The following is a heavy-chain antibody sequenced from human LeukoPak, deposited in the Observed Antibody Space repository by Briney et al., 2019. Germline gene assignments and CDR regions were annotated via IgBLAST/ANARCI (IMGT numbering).Heavy chain of an antibody. CDR2: IIPIFGIA. CDR1: GGTFSSYG. J-gene: IGHJ4*02. Sequence: ASVKVSCKGSGGTFSSYGISWVREAPGQGLEWMGRIIPIFGIANYAQKFQGRVTITADKSTRTAYMELSSLRSEDTAVYYCASGNGDYVGLLGTYYFDYWGQGTLVTVSS. D-gene: IGHD4-17*01. CDR3: ASGNGDYVGLLGTYYFDY. V-gene: IGHV1-69*04.